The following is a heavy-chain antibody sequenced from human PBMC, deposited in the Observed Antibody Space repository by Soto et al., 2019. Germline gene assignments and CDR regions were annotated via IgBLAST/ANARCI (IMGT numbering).Heavy chain of an antibody. CDR2: TITMFGTP. V-gene: IGHV1-69*01. D-gene: IGHD3-22*01. J-gene: IGHJ6*01. CDR1: GGTFSKYA. CDR3: ARPLRDRTYYYGMAV. Sequence: QVQLVQSGAEMQQPGASVRVSCKASGGTFSKYAFSWVRQAPGQGLEWLGGTITMFGTPNYAQKFQGRVAISADESTATVYMELSSLRSEDTAVYFWARPLRDRTYYYGMAVWGPGTTVTVSS.